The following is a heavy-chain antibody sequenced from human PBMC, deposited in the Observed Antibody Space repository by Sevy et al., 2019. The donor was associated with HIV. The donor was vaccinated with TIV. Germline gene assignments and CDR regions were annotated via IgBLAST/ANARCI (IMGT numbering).Heavy chain of an antibody. CDR3: ARLFGSGIDYYYYGMDV. Sequence: SETLSLTCTVSGGSISSSSYYWGWIRQPPGKGLEWFGSIDYSGSTYDNPSLKSRVTISVDTSKNQYSLKLCSVTAADTAVYYCARLFGSGIDYYYYGMDVWGQGTTVTVSS. J-gene: IGHJ6*02. D-gene: IGHD3-10*01. CDR2: IDYSGST. V-gene: IGHV4-39*01. CDR1: GGSISSSSYY.